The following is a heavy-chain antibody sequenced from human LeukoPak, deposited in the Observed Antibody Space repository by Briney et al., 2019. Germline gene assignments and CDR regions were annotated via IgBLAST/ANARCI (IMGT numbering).Heavy chain of an antibody. V-gene: IGHV3-7*05. D-gene: IGHD3-10*01. CDR1: GFTFSTYC. Sequence: GGSLRLSCAASGFTFSTYCITWVRQAPGKGLEWVANMKQDGSEKYYVDAVRGRFTISRDNAKNSLYLQMNSLRAEDTAVYYCARARYSSGSHLDYWGQGTLVTVSS. CDR3: ARARYSSGSHLDY. J-gene: IGHJ4*02. CDR2: MKQDGSEK.